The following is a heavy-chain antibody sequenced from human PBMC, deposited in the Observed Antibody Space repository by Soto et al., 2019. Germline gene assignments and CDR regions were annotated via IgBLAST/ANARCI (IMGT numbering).Heavy chain of an antibody. Sequence: GESLKISCKGSGYSFTSYWIGWVRQMPGKGLEWMGITYPGDSDTRYSPSFQGQVTISADKSISTAYLQWSSLKASDTAMYYCASRIAAAGPGYYGMDVWGQGTTVTVSS. CDR2: TYPGDSDT. V-gene: IGHV5-51*01. J-gene: IGHJ6*02. D-gene: IGHD6-13*01. CDR1: GYSFTSYW. CDR3: ASRIAAAGPGYYGMDV.